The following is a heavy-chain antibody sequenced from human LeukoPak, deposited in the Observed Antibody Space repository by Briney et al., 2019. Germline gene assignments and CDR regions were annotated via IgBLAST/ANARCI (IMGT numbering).Heavy chain of an antibody. D-gene: IGHD3-22*01. CDR3: ARYLHDSSAFDY. Sequence: GGSLRLSCAASGLTFSTYWMSWVRQAPGKGLEWVANIKEDGSEKYYVDSVKGRFSISRDNAKNSLYLQMNSLRAEDTAVYYCARYLHDSSAFDYWGQGTLVTVSS. CDR2: IKEDGSEK. J-gene: IGHJ4*02. CDR1: GLTFSTYW. V-gene: IGHV3-7*05.